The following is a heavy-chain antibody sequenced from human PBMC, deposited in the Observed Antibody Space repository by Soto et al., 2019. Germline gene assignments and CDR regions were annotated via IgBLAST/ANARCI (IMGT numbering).Heavy chain of an antibody. V-gene: IGHV6-1*01. Sequence: QTPSLTCGHPRGNVSSNTPFLKWIRQFPTRGLEWLGRTYFRSKWYNDYAVSVKSRIIINPDTSNNQFSLQLNSVTPEDTAVYFCAKGDNLGPKTGYAFDPWGQGIMVTVSS. CDR2: TYFRSKWYN. D-gene: IGHD5-12*01. CDR1: RGNVSSNTPF. CDR3: AKGDNLGPKTGYAFDP. J-gene: IGHJ5*02.